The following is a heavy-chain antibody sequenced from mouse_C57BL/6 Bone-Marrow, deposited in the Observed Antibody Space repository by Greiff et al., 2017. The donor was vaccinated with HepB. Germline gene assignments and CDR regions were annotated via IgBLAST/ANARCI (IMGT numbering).Heavy chain of an antibody. J-gene: IGHJ3*01. CDR1: GFPITSGYY. CDR2: ITHSGET. Sequence: VQLQESGPGLVKPSQSLFLTCSTTGFPITSGYYWIWIRQSPGKPLEWMGSITHSGETFYNPSLQSPISITRETSKNQFFLQLNSVTTEDTAMYYCAGDFYGNCRFAYWGQGTLVTVSA. V-gene: IGHV12-3*01. CDR3: AGDFYGNCRFAY. D-gene: IGHD2-1*01.